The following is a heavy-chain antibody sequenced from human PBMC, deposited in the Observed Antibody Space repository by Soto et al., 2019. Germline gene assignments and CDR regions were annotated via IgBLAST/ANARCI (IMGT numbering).Heavy chain of an antibody. V-gene: IGHV1-18*01. CDR3: AKDSGARSEYFQD. J-gene: IGHJ1*01. Sequence: QVLLVQSGAEVKRPGASVKVSCKASGYTFTSYGISWVRQAPGQGLEWMGWITPLKGDTHHSPKFQDRIIMTTDTSPSTAYFEMRRLTSDDTAVYYCAKDSGARSEYFQDWGQGTLVSVSS. D-gene: IGHD4-17*01. CDR1: GYTFTSYG. CDR2: ITPLKGDT.